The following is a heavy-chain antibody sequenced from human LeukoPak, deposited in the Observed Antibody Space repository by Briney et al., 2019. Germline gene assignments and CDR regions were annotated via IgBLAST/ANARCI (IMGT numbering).Heavy chain of an antibody. J-gene: IGHJ4*02. Sequence: GRSLRLSCAASGFTFSRYTMHWVRQAPGKGLEWVAVISNDGSTKYYADSVQGRFTISRDNSRNTLSLKMNSLRDEDTALYYCARDSYGANHGPFDKWGQGTRVTGSS. CDR1: GFTFSRYT. CDR2: ISNDGSTK. V-gene: IGHV3-30-3*01. D-gene: IGHD4/OR15-4a*01. CDR3: ARDSYGANHGPFDK.